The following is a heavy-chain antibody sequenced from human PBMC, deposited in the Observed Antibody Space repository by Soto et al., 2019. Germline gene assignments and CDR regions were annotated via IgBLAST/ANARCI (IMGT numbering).Heavy chain of an antibody. Sequence: QITLKESGPTLVKPTQTLTLTCTFSGFSLSTTEEAVVWIRQPPGKALEWLALIYWDDDTRYSPSLKSRLTITKDSSKNQVVLTMANMAPVDTGTYYCARRETFEDLWGAFDIWGQGTPVTVSS. CDR3: ARRETFEDLWGAFDI. V-gene: IGHV2-5*02. CDR1: GFSLSTTEEA. D-gene: IGHD3-16*01. J-gene: IGHJ3*02. CDR2: IYWDDDT.